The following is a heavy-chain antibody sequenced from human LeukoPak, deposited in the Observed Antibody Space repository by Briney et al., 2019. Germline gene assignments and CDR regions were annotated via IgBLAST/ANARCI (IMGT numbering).Heavy chain of an antibody. V-gene: IGHV3-23*01. J-gene: IGHJ4*02. Sequence: GGSLRLSCAASGFTFGSYAMSWVRQAPGKGLEWVSAISGSGGSTYYADSVKGRFTISRDNSRNTLYLQMNSLRAEDTAVYYCAKVAIFGVVIPFYFDYWGQGTLVTVSS. CDR3: AKVAIFGVVIPFYFDY. D-gene: IGHD3-3*01. CDR2: ISGSGGST. CDR1: GFTFGSYA.